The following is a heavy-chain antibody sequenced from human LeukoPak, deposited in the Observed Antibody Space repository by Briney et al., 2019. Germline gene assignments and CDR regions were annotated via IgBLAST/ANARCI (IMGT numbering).Heavy chain of an antibody. CDR3: AIRGFYDSSGYSEGGAFDI. Sequence: KPSETLSLTCTVSGVSISSSNSYWGWIRQPPGKGLEWIGSIYYSGSTYYNPSLKSRVTISVDTSKNQFSLKLSSVTAADTAVYYCAIRGFYDSSGYSEGGAFDIWGQGTMVTVSS. D-gene: IGHD3-22*01. V-gene: IGHV4-39*01. J-gene: IGHJ3*02. CDR1: GVSISSSNSY. CDR2: IYYSGST.